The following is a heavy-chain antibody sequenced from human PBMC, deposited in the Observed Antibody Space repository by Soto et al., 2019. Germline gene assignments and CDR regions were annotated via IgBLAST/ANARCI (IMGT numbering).Heavy chain of an antibody. CDR2: IKEDGSDI. CDR1: GFTFSSHW. Sequence: EVHLVESGGDLVQPGGSLRLSCVASGFTFSSHWMTWVRQAPGKGLEWVANIKEDGSDIYCADSVKGRFTISRDNAKKSLYLQMNSLRAEDTAVYYCGRDSGTFHIDYWGQGTLVTVSS. D-gene: IGHD1-26*01. CDR3: GRDSGTFHIDY. J-gene: IGHJ4*02. V-gene: IGHV3-7*04.